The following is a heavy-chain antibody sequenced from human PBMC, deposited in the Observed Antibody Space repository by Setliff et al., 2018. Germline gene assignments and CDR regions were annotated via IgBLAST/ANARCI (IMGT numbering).Heavy chain of an antibody. Sequence: GGSLRLSCAASGFIFDDYAMHWVRQAPGKGLEWVSGIRAGSDNIAYADSVKGRFTISRDNAKNSLYLQMNSPKTEDTAVYYCTRAGNTDAMAAMAAGGYAFDIWGQGTMVTVSS. D-gene: IGHD2-2*01. CDR1: GFIFDDYA. J-gene: IGHJ3*02. CDR2: IRAGSDNI. V-gene: IGHV3-9*01. CDR3: TRAGNTDAMAAMAAGGYAFDI.